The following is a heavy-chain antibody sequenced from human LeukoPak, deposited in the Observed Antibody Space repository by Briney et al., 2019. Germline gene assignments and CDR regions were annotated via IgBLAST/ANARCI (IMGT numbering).Heavy chain of an antibody. CDR3: ARDISSGYLAADY. D-gene: IGHD3-22*01. J-gene: IGHJ4*02. Sequence: GGSLRLSCAASGFTFSSYAMTWVRQAPGKGLEWVAVIWSDGSEKYYADSVKGRFTISRDNSKNTLYLQMNSLRSEDTAVYHCARDISSGYLAADYWGQGTLVTVSS. CDR2: IWSDGSEK. CDR1: GFTFSSYA. V-gene: IGHV3-33*08.